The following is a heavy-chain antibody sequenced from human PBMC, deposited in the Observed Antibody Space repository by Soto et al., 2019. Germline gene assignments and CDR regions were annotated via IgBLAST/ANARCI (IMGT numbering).Heavy chain of an antibody. Sequence: VQLVESGGGLVQPGGSLRVSCAVPGLSVSSGGMGCVRQAPGKGLEWVAVVSKDGSDKHYADSVKGRFTISRDNSENTLHLQMNSLRPEDTGVYYCARSYCGDNCALDYWGQGTPVTVSS. CDR3: ARSYCGDNCALDY. J-gene: IGHJ4*02. CDR1: GLSVSSGG. CDR2: VSKDGSDK. V-gene: IGHV3-30*03. D-gene: IGHD2-21*02.